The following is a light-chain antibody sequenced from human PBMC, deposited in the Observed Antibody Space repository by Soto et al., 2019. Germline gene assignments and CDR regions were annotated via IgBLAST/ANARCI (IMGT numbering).Light chain of an antibody. J-gene: IGKJ4*01. V-gene: IGKV3-11*01. Sequence: EIVLTQSPATLSLSPGERATLSCRASQSVSSYLAWYQQKPGQAPMLLIYDASNRATGIPARFSGSGSGTDFTLTISSLEPEDFAVYYCQQRSNWRLTFGGGTKVEIK. CDR2: DAS. CDR3: QQRSNWRLT. CDR1: QSVSSY.